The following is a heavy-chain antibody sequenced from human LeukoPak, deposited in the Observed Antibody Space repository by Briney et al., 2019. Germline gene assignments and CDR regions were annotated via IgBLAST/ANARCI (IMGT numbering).Heavy chain of an antibody. CDR3: AKDRGSDTYYDSSGYFL. J-gene: IGHJ4*02. CDR1: GFTFSSYA. CDR2: ISGSGGST. V-gene: IGHV3-23*01. Sequence: PGGSLRLSCAASGFTFSSYAMSWVRQPPGKGLEWVSVISGSGGSTYYADSVKGRFTISRDNSKNTLYLQMNSLRAEDTAVYYCAKDRGSDTYYDSSGYFLWGQGTLVTVSS. D-gene: IGHD3-22*01.